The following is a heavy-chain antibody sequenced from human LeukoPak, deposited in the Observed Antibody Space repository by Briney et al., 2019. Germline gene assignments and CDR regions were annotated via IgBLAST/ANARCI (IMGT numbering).Heavy chain of an antibody. Sequence: ASVKVSCKASGYTFISYGINWVRQAPGQGLEWMGRINPNSGGTNYAQKFQGRVTMTRDTSISTAYMELSRLRSDDTAVYYCASGLLWFGELYRDYWGQGTLVTVSS. V-gene: IGHV1-2*06. CDR2: INPNSGGT. CDR1: GYTFISYG. D-gene: IGHD3-10*01. CDR3: ASGLLWFGELYRDY. J-gene: IGHJ4*02.